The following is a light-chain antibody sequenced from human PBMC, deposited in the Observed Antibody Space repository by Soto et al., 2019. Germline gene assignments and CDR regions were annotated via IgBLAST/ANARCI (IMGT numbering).Light chain of an antibody. J-gene: IGKJ3*01. V-gene: IGKV3-11*01. CDR2: DAS. Sequence: EDVLTQSPATLSLSPGERATLSCRASQSVSSNLAWYQQRPGQAPRLLIYDASNRATGIPARFSGSGSGADFTLTISSLQPEDFALYYCQQYNNWPPFTFGPGTKVDIK. CDR1: QSVSSN. CDR3: QQYNNWPPFT.